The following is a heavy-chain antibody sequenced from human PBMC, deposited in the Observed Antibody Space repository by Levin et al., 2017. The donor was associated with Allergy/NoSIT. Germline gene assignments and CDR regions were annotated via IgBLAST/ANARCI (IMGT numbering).Heavy chain of an antibody. CDR2: INTNTGNP. V-gene: IGHV7-4-1*02. CDR3: ARDRASNYYDKTDAFDI. Sequence: ASVKVSCKASGYTFTSYAMNWVRQAPGQGLEWMGWINTNTGNPTYAQGFTGRFVFSLDTSVSTAYLQISSLKAEDTAVYYCARDRASNYYDKTDAFDIWGQGTMVTVSS. J-gene: IGHJ3*02. D-gene: IGHD3-9*01. CDR1: GYTFTSYA.